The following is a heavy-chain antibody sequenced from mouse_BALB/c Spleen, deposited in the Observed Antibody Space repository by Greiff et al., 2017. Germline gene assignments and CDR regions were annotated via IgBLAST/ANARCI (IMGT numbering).Heavy chain of an antibody. J-gene: IGHJ4*01. CDR3: AREGYYGSRYAMDY. CDR1: GYTFTNYR. V-gene: IGHV1-63*02. D-gene: IGHD1-1*01. CDR2: IYPGGGYT. Sequence: QVQLQQSGAELVRPGTSVKISCKASGYTFTNYRRGWVQQRPGHGLEWIGDIYPGGGYTNYHEKFKGKATLTADTASSTAYMQLSSLTSEDSAVYFCAREGYYGSRYAMDYWGQGTSVTVSS.